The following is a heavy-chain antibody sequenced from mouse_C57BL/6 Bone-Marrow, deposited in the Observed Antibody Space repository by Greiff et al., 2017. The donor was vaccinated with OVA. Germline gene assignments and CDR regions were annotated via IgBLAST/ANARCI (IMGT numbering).Heavy chain of an antibody. V-gene: IGHV1-55*01. J-gene: IGHJ4*01. CDR2: IYPGSGST. Sequence: QVQLKQPGAELVKPGASVKMSCKASGYTFTSYWITWVKQRPGQGLEWIGDIYPGSGSTNYNEKFKSKATLTVDTSSSTAYMQLSSLTSEDSAVYYCARWGTVVATRAMDYWGQGTSVTVSS. CDR1: GYTFTSYW. D-gene: IGHD1-1*01. CDR3: ARWGTVVATRAMDY.